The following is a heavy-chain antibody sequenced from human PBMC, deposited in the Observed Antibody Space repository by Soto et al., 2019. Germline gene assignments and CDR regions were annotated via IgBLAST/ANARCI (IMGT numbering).Heavy chain of an antibody. CDR1: GWTLSSYS. CDR3: ARVIMDV. Sequence: GSLRLSGAGSGWTLSSYSMNWVRQAPGKGLEWVSYISSSSSTIYYADSVKGRFTISRDNAKNSLYLQMNSLRDEDTAVYYCARVIMDVWGQGTTVTAP. J-gene: IGHJ6*02. V-gene: IGHV3-48*02. CDR2: ISSSSSTI.